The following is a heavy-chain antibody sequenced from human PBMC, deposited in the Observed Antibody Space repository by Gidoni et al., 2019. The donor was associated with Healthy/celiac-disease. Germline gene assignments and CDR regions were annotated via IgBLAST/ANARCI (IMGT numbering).Heavy chain of an antibody. J-gene: IGHJ4*02. D-gene: IGHD3-3*01. V-gene: IGHV3-74*01. Sequence: EVQLVESGGGLVQPGGSLRLSCAASGFPFSSYWMHWVRQAPGKGRVWVSRINSDGRSTRYADSVKGRFTISRDNAKNTLYLQMNSLRAEDTAVYYCARVADTIFGVEPPDYWGQGTLVTVSS. CDR1: GFPFSSYW. CDR3: ARVADTIFGVEPPDY. CDR2: INSDGRST.